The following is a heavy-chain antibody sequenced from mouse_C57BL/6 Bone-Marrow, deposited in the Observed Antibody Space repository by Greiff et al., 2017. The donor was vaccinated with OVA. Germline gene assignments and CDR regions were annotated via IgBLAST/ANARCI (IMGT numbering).Heavy chain of an antibody. V-gene: IGHV5-17*01. CDR2: ISSGSSTI. CDR1: GFTFSDYG. Sequence: EVKLMESGGGLVKPGGSLKLSCAASGFTFSDYGMHWVRQAPEKGLEWVAYISSGSSTIYYADTVKGRFTISRDNAKNTLFLQMTSLRSEDTAMYYCARWSYYSNDYAMDYWGQGTSVTVSS. J-gene: IGHJ4*01. D-gene: IGHD2-5*01. CDR3: ARWSYYSNDYAMDY.